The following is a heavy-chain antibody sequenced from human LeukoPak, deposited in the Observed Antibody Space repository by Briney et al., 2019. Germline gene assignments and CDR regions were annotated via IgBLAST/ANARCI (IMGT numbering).Heavy chain of an antibody. J-gene: IGHJ4*02. CDR2: INWNGGST. Sequence: GGSLRLSCAASGFTFDDYGMSWVRQAPGKGLEWVSGINWNGGSTGYADSVKGRFTISRDNAKNTLYLQMNNLRAEDTAVYYCARSPGPMPASTIYYFDYWGQGALVTVSA. V-gene: IGHV3-20*04. D-gene: IGHD5-24*01. CDR1: GFTFDDYG. CDR3: ARSPGPMPASTIYYFDY.